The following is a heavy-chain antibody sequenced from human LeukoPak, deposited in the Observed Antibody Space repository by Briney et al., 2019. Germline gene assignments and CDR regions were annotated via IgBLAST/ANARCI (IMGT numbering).Heavy chain of an antibody. CDR2: IIPIFGTA. CDR3: ARSYYYGSGSYYFYYYYMDV. V-gene: IGHV1-69*13. J-gene: IGHJ6*03. Sequence: ASVTVSCKASGGTFSSYAISWVRQAPGQGLEWMGGIIPIFGTANYAQKFQGRVTITADESTSTAYMELSSLRSEDTAVYYCARSYYYGSGSYYFYYYYMDVWGKGTTVTISS. CDR1: GGTFSSYA. D-gene: IGHD3-10*01.